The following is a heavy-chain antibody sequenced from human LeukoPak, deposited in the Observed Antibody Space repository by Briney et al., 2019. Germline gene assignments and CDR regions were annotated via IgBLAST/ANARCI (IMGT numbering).Heavy chain of an antibody. Sequence: SETLSLTCTVSGGSISSYYWSWIRQPPGKGLEWIGYIYYSGSTNYNPSLKSRVTISVDTSKNQFSLKLSSVTAADTAVYYCARSYSSSFLDYWGQGTLVTVSS. D-gene: IGHD6-13*01. CDR1: GGSISSYY. V-gene: IGHV4-59*01. J-gene: IGHJ4*02. CDR2: IYYSGST. CDR3: ARSYSSSFLDY.